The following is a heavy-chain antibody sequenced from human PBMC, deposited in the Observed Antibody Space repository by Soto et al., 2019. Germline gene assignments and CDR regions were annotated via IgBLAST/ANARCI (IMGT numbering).Heavy chain of an antibody. J-gene: IGHJ5*02. CDR3: ARDLKQLVADNWFDP. Sequence: SETLSLTCTVSGGSISSSSYYWGWIRQPPGKGLEWIGSIYYSGSTYYNPSLKSRVTISVDTSKNQFSLKLSSVTAADTAVYYCARDLKQLVADNWFDPWGQGTLVNVAS. CDR1: GGSISSSSYY. CDR2: IYYSGST. D-gene: IGHD6-6*01. V-gene: IGHV4-39*01.